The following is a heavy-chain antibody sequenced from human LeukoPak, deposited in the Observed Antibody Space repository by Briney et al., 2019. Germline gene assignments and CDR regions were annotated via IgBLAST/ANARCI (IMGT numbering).Heavy chain of an antibody. J-gene: IGHJ4*02. CDR1: GGSISSSSYY. Sequence: PSETLSLTCTVSGGSISSSSYYWGWIRQPPGKGLEWIGSIYYSGSTFYNPSLKSRVTISVDTSKNQFSLKLNSVTAADTAVYYCARAGYGDSDFDYWGQGTLVTVSS. CDR2: IYYSGST. CDR3: ARAGYGDSDFDY. V-gene: IGHV4-39*01. D-gene: IGHD4-17*01.